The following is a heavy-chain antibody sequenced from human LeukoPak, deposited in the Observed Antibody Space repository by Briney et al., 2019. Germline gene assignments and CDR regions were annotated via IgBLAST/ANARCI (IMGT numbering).Heavy chain of an antibody. CDR3: AKLSSGWYGDRYSRIDY. CDR1: GFTFSSYA. J-gene: IGHJ4*02. CDR2: ISGSGGST. V-gene: IGHV3-23*01. D-gene: IGHD6-19*01. Sequence: SGGSLRLSCAASGFTFSSYAMSWVRQAPGKGLEWVSAISGSGGSTYYADSVKGRFTISRDNSKNTLYLQMNSLRAEDTAVYYCAKLSSGWYGDRYSRIDYWGQGTLVTVSS.